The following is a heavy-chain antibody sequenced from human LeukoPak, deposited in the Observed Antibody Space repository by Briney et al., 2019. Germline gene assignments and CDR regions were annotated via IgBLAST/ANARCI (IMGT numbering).Heavy chain of an antibody. Sequence: ASVKVSCKASGGTFSSYAISWVRQAPGQGLEWMGRIIPILGIANYAQKFQGRVTITADKSTSTAYMELSSLRSEDTAVYYCARDGRRVDFWISTSTNNWFDPWGQGTLVTVSS. V-gene: IGHV1-69*04. J-gene: IGHJ5*02. CDR1: GGTFSSYA. CDR3: ARDGRRVDFWISTSTNNWFDP. CDR2: IIPILGIA. D-gene: IGHD3-3*01.